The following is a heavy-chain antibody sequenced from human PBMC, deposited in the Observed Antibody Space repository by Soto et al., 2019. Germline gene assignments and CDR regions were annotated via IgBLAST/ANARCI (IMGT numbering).Heavy chain of an antibody. CDR2: ISAYKGDT. CDR1: GYIFTSYG. J-gene: IGHJ5*02. V-gene: IGHV1-18*01. D-gene: IGHD6-19*01. CDR3: ARLAVAGTSPPPHGFDH. Sequence: QVQLVQSGTEVEKPGASVKVSCKASGYIFTSYGITWVRLAPGQGLEWMGWISAYKGDTKYEQKLQGRVTMTTDTPTRTTYMELRSPTSDDTAVYYCARLAVAGTSPPPHGFDHWGPGTLVTVSS.